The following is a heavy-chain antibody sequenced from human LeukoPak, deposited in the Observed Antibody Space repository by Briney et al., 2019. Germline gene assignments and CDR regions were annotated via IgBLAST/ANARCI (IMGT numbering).Heavy chain of an antibody. D-gene: IGHD6-19*01. CDR3: ARHQWLGPFDS. CDR1: GGSISSSSHH. CDR2: IYFSGST. Sequence: SETLSLTRTVFGGSISSSSHHWVWIRQPPGEGLEWIGSIYFSGSTYYSPSLKSRVTISVDPSTNQFSLKLSSVTAADTAVYFCARHQWLGPFDSWGQGTLVTVSS. J-gene: IGHJ4*02. V-gene: IGHV4-39*01.